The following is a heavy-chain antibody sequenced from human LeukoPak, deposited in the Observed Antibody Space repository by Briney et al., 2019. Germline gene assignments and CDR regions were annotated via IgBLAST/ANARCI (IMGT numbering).Heavy chain of an antibody. V-gene: IGHV3-48*03. Sequence: GGSLRLSCAASGFTFSSYEMNWVRQAPGKGLEWVSYISSSGSTIYYADSVKGRFTISRDNAKNSLYLQMNSLRDEDTAVYYCARGFNGGPWYFDLWGRGTLVTVSS. CDR3: ARGFNGGPWYFDL. CDR2: ISSSGSTI. D-gene: IGHD3-16*01. CDR1: GFTFSSYE. J-gene: IGHJ2*01.